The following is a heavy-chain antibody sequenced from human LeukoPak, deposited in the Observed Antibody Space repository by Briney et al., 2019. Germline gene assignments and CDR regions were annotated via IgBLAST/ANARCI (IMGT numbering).Heavy chain of an antibody. Sequence: GGSLRLSCAASGFTFSSYGMHWVRQAPGKGLEWVAVIWYDGSNKYYADSVKGRFTISRDNSKNTLYLQMNSLRAEDTAVYYCAKDDLGYCSGGSCYPPTYWFDPWGQGTLVTVSS. V-gene: IGHV3-33*06. CDR3: AKDDLGYCSGGSCYPPTYWFDP. J-gene: IGHJ5*02. D-gene: IGHD2-15*01. CDR1: GFTFSSYG. CDR2: IWYDGSNK.